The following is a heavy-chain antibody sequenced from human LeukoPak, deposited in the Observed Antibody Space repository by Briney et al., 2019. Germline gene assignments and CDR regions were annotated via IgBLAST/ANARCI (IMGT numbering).Heavy chain of an antibody. CDR3: ARRAGAYSHPYDY. D-gene: IGHD4/OR15-4a*01. CDR2: INQSGST. CDR1: GGSFRDYH. J-gene: IGHJ4*02. Sequence: PSETLSLTCAVYGGSFRDYHWSWIRQPPGKGLEWIGEINQSGSTKYKPSLKSRVTISVNKYKNQFLLELRSVTAADTAGYYCARRAGAYSHPYDYWGQGTLVTISS. V-gene: IGHV4-34*01.